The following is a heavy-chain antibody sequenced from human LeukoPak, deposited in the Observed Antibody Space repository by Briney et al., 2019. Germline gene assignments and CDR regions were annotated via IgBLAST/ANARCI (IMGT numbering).Heavy chain of an antibody. D-gene: IGHD6-6*01. J-gene: IGHJ5*02. CDR1: GGSISSGGYY. CDR2: IYYSGST. CDR3: ARAKAARPGGWFDP. V-gene: IGHV4-31*02. Sequence: SETLSLTCTVSGGSISSGGYYWSWIRRHPGKGLEWIGYIYYSGSTYYNPSLKSRVTISVDTSKNQFSLKLSSVTAADTAVYYCARAKAARPGGWFDPWGQGTLVTVSS.